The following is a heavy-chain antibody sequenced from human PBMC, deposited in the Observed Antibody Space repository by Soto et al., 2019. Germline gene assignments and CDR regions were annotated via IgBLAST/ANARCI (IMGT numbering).Heavy chain of an antibody. Sequence: SETLSLTCTVSGGSIGTYYWSWIRQPPGKGLEWIGYIYYSGTTHYSASLRSRVSISVDTSKNQFSLDLSSVTAADTAVYYCATMGTPVTGLYYFDYWGQGTLVTVSS. D-gene: IGHD4-17*01. J-gene: IGHJ4*02. CDR3: ATMGTPVTGLYYFDY. V-gene: IGHV4-59*08. CDR2: IYYSGTT. CDR1: GGSIGTYY.